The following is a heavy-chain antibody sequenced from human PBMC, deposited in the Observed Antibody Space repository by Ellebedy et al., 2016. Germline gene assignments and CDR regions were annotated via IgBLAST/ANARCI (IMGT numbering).Heavy chain of an antibody. V-gene: IGHV3-49*04. CDR1: GFTFNDYG. J-gene: IGHJ4*02. CDR3: SRSYCSSTSCYLFYFDY. D-gene: IGHD2-2*01. Sequence: GESLKISCVASGFTFNDYGMHWVRQAPGKGLEWVGFIRSVNYGESLEYAASVKDKFTISRDDSKSIAYLQMNTLKTEDTAVYYCSRSYCSSTSCYLFYFDYWGQGTLVTVSS. CDR2: IRSVNYGESL.